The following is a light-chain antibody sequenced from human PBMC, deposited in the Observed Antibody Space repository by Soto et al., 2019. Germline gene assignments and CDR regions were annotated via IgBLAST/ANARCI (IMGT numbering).Light chain of an antibody. CDR1: SSDVGAYKF. J-gene: IGLJ2*01. CDR3: RSLTTNTTVV. CDR2: EAS. V-gene: IGLV2-14*01. Sequence: QSVLTQPASVSGSPGQSITISCTGTSSDVGAYKFVSWFQQHPGKAPKLMIYEASYRPSGVSNRFSGSKSGNTASLTILGLRSEDEADYYCRSLTTNTTVVFGGGTKLTVL.